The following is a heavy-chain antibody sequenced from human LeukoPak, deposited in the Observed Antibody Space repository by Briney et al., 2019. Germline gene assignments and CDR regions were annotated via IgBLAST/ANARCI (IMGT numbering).Heavy chain of an antibody. J-gene: IGHJ4*02. V-gene: IGHV1-2*06. CDR2: INPNSGGT. CDR1: GYTFTVYY. Sequence: VASVKVSCKASGYTFTVYYVYWVRQTPGQGLEWMGRINPNSGGTNYAQKFQGRVTMTRDTSISTAYMELSRLRSDDTAVYYCARDLTGAPPGYWGQGTLVTVSS. CDR3: ARDLTGAPPGY. D-gene: IGHD3-9*01.